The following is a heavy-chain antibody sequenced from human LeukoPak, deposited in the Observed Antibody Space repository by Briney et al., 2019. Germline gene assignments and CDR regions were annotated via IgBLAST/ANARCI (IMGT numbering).Heavy chain of an antibody. CDR1: GFTFSSYG. D-gene: IGHD2-15*01. CDR2: ISYGGSNK. CDR3: AKDGYCSGGSCYAWDY. V-gene: IGHV3-30*18. Sequence: GGPLRLSCAASGFTFSSYGMHWVRQAPGKGLEWVAVISYGGSNKYYADSVKGRFTISRDNSKNTLYLQMNSLRAEDTAVYYCAKDGYCSGGSCYAWDYWGQGTLVTVSS. J-gene: IGHJ4*02.